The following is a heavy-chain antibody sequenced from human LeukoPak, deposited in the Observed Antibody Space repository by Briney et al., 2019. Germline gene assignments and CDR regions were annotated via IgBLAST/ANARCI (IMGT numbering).Heavy chain of an antibody. D-gene: IGHD6-13*01. CDR3: ASTQQLAYFDY. CDR2: INHSGST. J-gene: IGHJ4*02. CDR1: GGSFSGYY. V-gene: IGHV4-34*01. Sequence: PSETLSLTCAVYGGSFSGYYWSWIRQPPGKGLEWIGEINHSGSTNYNPSLKSRVTISVDTSKNQFSLKLSSVTAADTAVYYCASTQQLAYFDYWGQGTLGTVSS.